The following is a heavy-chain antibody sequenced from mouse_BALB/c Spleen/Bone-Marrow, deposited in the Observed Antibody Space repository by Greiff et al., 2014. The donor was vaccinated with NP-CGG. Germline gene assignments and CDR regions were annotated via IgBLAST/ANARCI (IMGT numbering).Heavy chain of an antibody. CDR2: IDPANGNT. CDR3: ARRFDYEDY. D-gene: IGHD2-4*01. CDR1: GFNIKDTY. Sequence: VQLQQSGAELVKPGASVKLSCTASGFNIKDTYIHWVKQRPEQGLEWIGRIDPANGNTKYDPKSQGKATITADTSSNTAYLQLSGLTSEDTAVYYCARRFDYEDYWGQGTTLTVSS. V-gene: IGHV14-3*02. J-gene: IGHJ2*01.